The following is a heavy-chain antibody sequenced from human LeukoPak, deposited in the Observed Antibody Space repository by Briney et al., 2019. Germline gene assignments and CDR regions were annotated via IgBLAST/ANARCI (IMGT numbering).Heavy chain of an antibody. J-gene: IGHJ3*02. CDR2: IYYTGNT. CDR3: ARGVYSYDAFDI. Sequence: PSETLSLTCTVTGGSISNSDYFWGWIRQPPGKGLEWIGSIYYTGNTYDNRSLKSRLTISLDTSKNQFSLKLSSVTAADTAVYYCARGVYSYDAFDIWGQGTMVTVSS. CDR1: GGSISNSDYF. D-gene: IGHD5-18*01. V-gene: IGHV4-39*07.